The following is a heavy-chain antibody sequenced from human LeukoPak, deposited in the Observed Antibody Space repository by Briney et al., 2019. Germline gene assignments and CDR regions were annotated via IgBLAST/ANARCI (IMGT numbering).Heavy chain of an antibody. CDR1: GFTFSSYA. Sequence: GGSLRLSCAASGFTFSSYAMNWVRQAPGKGLEWVAVISYDGSNKYYADSVKGRFTISRDNSKNTLYLQMNSLRAEDTAVYYCAREGVVLAANNYYYYYMDVWGKGTTVTVSS. CDR2: ISYDGSNK. J-gene: IGHJ6*03. D-gene: IGHD2-2*01. CDR3: AREGVVLAANNYYYYYMDV. V-gene: IGHV3-30-3*01.